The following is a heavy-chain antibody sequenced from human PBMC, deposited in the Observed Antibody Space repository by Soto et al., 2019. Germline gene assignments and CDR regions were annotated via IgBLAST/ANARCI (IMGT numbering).Heavy chain of an antibody. J-gene: IGHJ4*02. CDR3: ARVTPPGVATTYFDS. CDR1: GGSISSYY. V-gene: IGHV4-59*01. Sequence: SETLSLTCTVSGGSISSYYWSWIRQPPGKGLEWIGYIYYSGSTNYNPSLKSRVTISVDTSKNQFSLKLSSVTAADTAVYYCARVTPPGVATTYFDSWGQGTLVTVSS. CDR2: IYYSGST. D-gene: IGHD5-12*01.